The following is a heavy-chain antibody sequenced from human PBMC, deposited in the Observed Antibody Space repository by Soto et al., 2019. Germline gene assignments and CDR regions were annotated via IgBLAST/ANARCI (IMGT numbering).Heavy chain of an antibody. D-gene: IGHD4-17*01. J-gene: IGHJ6*02. V-gene: IGHV3-30*18. CDR3: AKDQATTVTTSYYYGMDV. CDR1: GFTFSSYG. CDR2: ISYDGSNK. Sequence: PGGSLRLSCAASGFTFSSYGMHWVRQAPGKGLEWVAVISYDGSNKYYADSVKGRFTISRDNSKNTLYLQMNSLRAEDTAVYYCAKDQATTVTTSYYYGMDVWGQGTTVTVSS.